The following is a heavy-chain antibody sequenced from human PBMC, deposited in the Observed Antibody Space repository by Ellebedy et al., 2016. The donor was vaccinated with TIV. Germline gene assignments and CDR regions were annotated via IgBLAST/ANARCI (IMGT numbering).Heavy chain of an antibody. Sequence: SLKISXAASGFTFDDYAMHWVRQAPGKGLEWVLGISWRGYYIGYADSVRGRFTISRGNAKNSLYLQMNSLRIEDTAVYYCTKDLLRGIWGGSGRDYWGQGTLVTVSS. CDR3: TKDLLRGIWGGSGRDY. V-gene: IGHV3-9*01. D-gene: IGHD7-27*01. CDR1: GFTFDDYA. J-gene: IGHJ4*02. CDR2: ISWRGYYI.